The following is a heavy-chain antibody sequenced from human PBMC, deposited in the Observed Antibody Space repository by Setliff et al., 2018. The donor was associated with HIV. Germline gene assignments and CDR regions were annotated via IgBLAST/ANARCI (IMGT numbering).Heavy chain of an antibody. CDR2: IYHSGNT. D-gene: IGHD2-21*02. CDR3: ARGQGCGGGCHYAFEM. Sequence: SETLSLTCTVSGDSISSDFYWGWIRQPPGKGLEWIGSIYHSGNTYYMPSLQSQVTISVDMSKNQFSLNLNSVTAADTAVYYCARGQGCGGGCHYAFEMWGQGTMVTVSS. CDR1: GDSISSDFY. J-gene: IGHJ3*02. V-gene: IGHV4-38-2*02.